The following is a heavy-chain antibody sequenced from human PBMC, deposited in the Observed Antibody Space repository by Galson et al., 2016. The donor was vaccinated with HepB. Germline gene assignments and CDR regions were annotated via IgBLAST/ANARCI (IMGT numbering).Heavy chain of an antibody. V-gene: IGHV3-30-3*01. CDR1: GFTFSSYA. CDR2: ISYDGSNK. Sequence: SLRLSCAASGFTFSSYAMHWVRQAPGKGLEWVAIISYDGSNKYYADSVKGRFTISRDNSKNTLYLQMNSLRAEDTAVYYCARGTRSYYDFWSGPREDWGQGPLLTASS. D-gene: IGHD3-3*01. J-gene: IGHJ4*02. CDR3: ARGTRSYYDFWSGPRED.